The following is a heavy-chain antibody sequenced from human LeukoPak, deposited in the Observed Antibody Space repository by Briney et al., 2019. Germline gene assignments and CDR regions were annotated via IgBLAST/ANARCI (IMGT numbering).Heavy chain of an antibody. CDR3: ARGGVGSTYDF. CDR1: GFTFSSYA. D-gene: IGHD1-26*01. V-gene: IGHV3-23*01. Sequence: GGSLRVSCAASGFTFSSYAMSWVRQAPGKGLEWVSAVSGSGTNTYYADSVKGRFTISRDNSKNTLYLQMNSLRAEGTAVYYCARGGVGSTYDFWGQGTLVTVSS. J-gene: IGHJ4*02. CDR2: VSGSGTNT.